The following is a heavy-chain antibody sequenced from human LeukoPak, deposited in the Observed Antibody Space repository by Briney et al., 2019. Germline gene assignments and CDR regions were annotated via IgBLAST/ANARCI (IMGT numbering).Heavy chain of an antibody. CDR2: IYYSGST. CDR3: ARSLATYYFGY. D-gene: IGHD5-12*01. V-gene: IGHV4-59*01. CDR1: GGSISSYY. Sequence: SETLSLTCTVSGGSISSYYWSWIRQPPGKGPEWIGYIYYSGSTNYNPSLKSRVTISVDTSKNQFSLKLSSVTAADTAVYYCARSLATYYFGYWGQGTLVTVSS. J-gene: IGHJ4*02.